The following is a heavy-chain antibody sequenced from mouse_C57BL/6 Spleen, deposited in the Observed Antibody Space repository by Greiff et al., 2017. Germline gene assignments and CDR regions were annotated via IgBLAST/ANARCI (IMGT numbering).Heavy chain of an antibody. D-gene: IGHD2-1*01. CDR3: ARAVTYYFDD. J-gene: IGHJ2*01. CDR1: GFTFSDYY. Sequence: EVKLVESEGGLVQPGSSMKLSCTASGFTFSDYYMAWVRQVPEKGLEWVANINYDGSSTYYLDSLKSRFIISRDNAKNMLYLQMSSLKSEDTATYYCARAVTYYFDDWGQGTTLTVSS. V-gene: IGHV5-16*01. CDR2: INYDGSST.